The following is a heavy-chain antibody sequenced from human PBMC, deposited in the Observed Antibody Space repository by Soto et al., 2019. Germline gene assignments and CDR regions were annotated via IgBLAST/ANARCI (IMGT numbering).Heavy chain of an antibody. V-gene: IGHV3-53*04. CDR2: IYSGGST. CDR1: GFTVGSNY. CDR3: ARDRDYYYYMDV. J-gene: IGHJ6*03. Sequence: GGSLRLSCAASGFTVGSNYMSWVGQAPGKGLEWVSVIYSGGSTYYADSVKGRFTISRHNSKNTLYLQMNSLRAEDAAVYYCARDRDYYYYMDVWGKGTTVTVSS.